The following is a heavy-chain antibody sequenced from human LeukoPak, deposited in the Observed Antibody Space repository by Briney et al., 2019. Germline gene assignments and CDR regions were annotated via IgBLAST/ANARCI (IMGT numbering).Heavy chain of an antibody. Sequence: GGSLRLSCAASGFTFSSYAMSWVRQAPGKGLEWVSLIYSGGSTSYADSVRGRFTISRDSSKNTVYLQMDSLRVEDTAVYYCARVYNWGQGTLVTVSS. CDR2: IYSGGST. J-gene: IGHJ4*02. V-gene: IGHV3-66*01. CDR3: ARVYN. D-gene: IGHD4-11*01. CDR1: GFTFSSYA.